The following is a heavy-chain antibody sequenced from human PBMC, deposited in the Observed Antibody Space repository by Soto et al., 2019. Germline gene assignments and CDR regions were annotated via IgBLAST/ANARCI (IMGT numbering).Heavy chain of an antibody. V-gene: IGHV5-51*01. Sequence: GESLKIACQCSGYTFSNFWIGWVRQLPGKGLEWMGIIYPGDHETRYSPSFHGKVTISADKSINTAYLQWNSLEASDTAFYFCARSPRSSPYFDYWGQGALVTVSS. J-gene: IGHJ4*02. CDR2: IYPGDHET. CDR3: ARSPRSSPYFDY. D-gene: IGHD6-13*01. CDR1: GYTFSNFW.